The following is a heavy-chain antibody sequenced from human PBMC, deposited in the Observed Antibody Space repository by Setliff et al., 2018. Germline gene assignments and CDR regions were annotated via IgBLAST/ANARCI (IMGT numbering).Heavy chain of an antibody. CDR2: ISSSGSTI. J-gene: IGHJ6*03. D-gene: IGHD5-18*01. Sequence: GGSLRLSCAASGFTFSSYEMNWVRQAPGKGLEWVSYISSSGSTIYYADSVKGRFTISRDNAKNSLYLQMNSLRAEDTAVYYCARNGDVDTGFLGYYYYYYMDVWGKGTTVTV. CDR3: ARNGDVDTGFLGYYYYYYMDV. V-gene: IGHV3-48*03. CDR1: GFTFSSYE.